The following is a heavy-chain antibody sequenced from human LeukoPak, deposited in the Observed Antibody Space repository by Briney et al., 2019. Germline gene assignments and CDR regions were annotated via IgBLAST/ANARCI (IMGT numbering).Heavy chain of an antibody. J-gene: IGHJ6*04. Sequence: PGGSLRLSCAASGFTVSSNFLSWVRQAPGKGLEWVSVIYSGGSTYYADSVRGRFTISRDNSKNTLYLQMNSLRAEDTAVYYCARVGGSSWCDYYYYGMDVWGKGTTVTVSS. CDR1: GFTVSSNF. V-gene: IGHV3-53*01. CDR3: ARVGGSSWCDYYYYGMDV. D-gene: IGHD6-13*01. CDR2: IYSGGST.